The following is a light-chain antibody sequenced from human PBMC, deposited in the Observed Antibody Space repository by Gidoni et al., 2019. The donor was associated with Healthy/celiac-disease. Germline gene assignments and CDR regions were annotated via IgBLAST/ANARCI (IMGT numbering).Light chain of an antibody. CDR3: QQYDNLPYT. CDR2: DAS. J-gene: IGKJ2*01. V-gene: IGKV1-33*01. CDR1: QDISNY. Sequence: DIQMTQSPSSLSASGGDRVTSTCQASQDISNYLNWYQQKPGKAPKLLIYDASNLETGVPSRFSGSGSGTDFTFTISSLQPEDIATYYCQQYDNLPYTFGQGTKLEIK.